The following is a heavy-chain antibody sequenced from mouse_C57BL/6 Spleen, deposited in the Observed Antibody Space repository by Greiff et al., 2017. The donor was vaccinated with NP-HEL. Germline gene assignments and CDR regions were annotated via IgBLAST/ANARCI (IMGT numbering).Heavy chain of an antibody. CDR3: ARRGYGNLYAMDY. V-gene: IGHV1-80*01. CDR1: GYAFSSYW. J-gene: IGHJ4*01. Sequence: QVQLQQSGAELVKPGASVKISCKASGYAFSSYWMNWVKQRPGKGLEWIGQIYPGDGDTNYNGKFKGKDTLTADKSSSTAYMQLSSLTSEDSAVYFCARRGYGNLYAMDYWGQGTSVTVSS. CDR2: IYPGDGDT. D-gene: IGHD2-1*01.